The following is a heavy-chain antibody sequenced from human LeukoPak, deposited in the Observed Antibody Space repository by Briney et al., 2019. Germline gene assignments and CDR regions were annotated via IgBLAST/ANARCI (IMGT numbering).Heavy chain of an antibody. Sequence: GGSMRLSCAASGLTFSSDAMSWVRQAPGKGLEWVSSISGSGGSTFYADSVKGRFTISRDNSKNTLYLQMNSLRAEDTAVYYCAKAEALVRAGFDYWGQGTLVTVSS. V-gene: IGHV3-23*01. CDR1: GLTFSSDA. D-gene: IGHD6-19*01. CDR2: ISGSGGST. J-gene: IGHJ4*02. CDR3: AKAEALVRAGFDY.